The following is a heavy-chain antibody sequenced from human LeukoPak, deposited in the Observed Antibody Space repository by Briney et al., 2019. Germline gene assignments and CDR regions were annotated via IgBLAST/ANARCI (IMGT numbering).Heavy chain of an antibody. J-gene: IGHJ5*02. Sequence: ASVKVSCKASGYTFTGYYIHWVRQAPGQGLEWMGWINPNSGGTDYAQSFQGRVTLTRDTSISTAYMELSRLRSDDTAFYYCAKDHEYCNTTSCFRGWFDPWGQGTLVTVSS. CDR2: INPNSGGT. CDR1: GYTFTGYY. CDR3: AKDHEYCNTTSCFRGWFDP. D-gene: IGHD2/OR15-2a*01. V-gene: IGHV1-2*02.